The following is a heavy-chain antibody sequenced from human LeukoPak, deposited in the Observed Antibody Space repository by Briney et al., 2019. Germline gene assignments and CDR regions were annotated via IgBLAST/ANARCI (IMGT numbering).Heavy chain of an antibody. V-gene: IGHV3-20*04. CDR3: ARGEGCSSTSRYPDY. J-gene: IGHJ4*02. CDR1: GFTFDDYG. Sequence: PGGSLRLSCAASGFTFDDYGMSWVRQAPGKGLEWVSGINWNGGTTGYVDSVKGRFTISRDNAKNSLYLQMNSLRAEDTAVYYCARGEGCSSTSRYPDYWGQGTLVTVSS. D-gene: IGHD2-2*01. CDR2: INWNGGTT.